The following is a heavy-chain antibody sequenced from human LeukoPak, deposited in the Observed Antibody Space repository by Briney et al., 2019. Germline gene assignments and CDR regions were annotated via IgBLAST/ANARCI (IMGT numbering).Heavy chain of an antibody. CDR3: AKPGDDKYCSGGSCYYSEYFQH. CDR1: GFTFSSYG. D-gene: IGHD2-15*01. CDR2: IWYDGSNK. Sequence: GGSLRLSCAASGFTFSSYGMHWVRQAPGKGLEWVAVIWYDGSNKYYADSVKGRFTISRDNSKNTLYLQMNSLRAEDTAVYYCAKPGDDKYCSGGSCYYSEYFQHWGQGTLVTVSS. J-gene: IGHJ1*01. V-gene: IGHV3-33*06.